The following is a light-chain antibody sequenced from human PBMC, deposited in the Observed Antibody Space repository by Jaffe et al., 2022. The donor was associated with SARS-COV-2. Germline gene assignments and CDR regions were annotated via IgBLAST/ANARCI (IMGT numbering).Light chain of an antibody. V-gene: IGKV1-39*01. CDR2: AAS. J-gene: IGKJ2*01. Sequence: IQMTQSPSSLSASVGDRVTITCRASQTVGKSLNWYQQRPGKAPMLLLSAASILQSGVPSRFSGSGSGTEFTLTISSLQPEDFATYYCQHSYHTPPENTFGQGTKLEI. CDR1: QTVGKS. CDR3: QHSYHTPPENT.